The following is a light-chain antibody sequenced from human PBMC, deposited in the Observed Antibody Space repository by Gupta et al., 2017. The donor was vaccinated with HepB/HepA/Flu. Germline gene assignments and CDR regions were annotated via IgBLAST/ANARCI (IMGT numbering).Light chain of an antibody. CDR2: ASS. Sequence: EIQMSQSTSSLSAYVGDTVTITCRSSLAIGNYINWYQHNPGKAPKRLIYASSSLQSWVPSRFSGGGSGTDFTLTISNLQPDDFATYYCQHSHTAPWTFGQGTKVEVK. CDR3: QHSHTAPWT. V-gene: IGKV1-39*01. CDR1: LAIGNY. J-gene: IGKJ1*01.